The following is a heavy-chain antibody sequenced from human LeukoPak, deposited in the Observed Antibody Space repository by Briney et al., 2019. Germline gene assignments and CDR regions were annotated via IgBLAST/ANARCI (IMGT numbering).Heavy chain of an antibody. V-gene: IGHV1-69*13. D-gene: IGHD3-10*01. Sequence: GASVKVSCKASGGTFSSYAISWVRQAPGQGLEWMGGIIPIFGTANYAQKFQGRVTITADESTSTAYMELSSLRSEDTAVYYCAREVYYYGSGSYGWNRFDYWGQGTLVTVSS. CDR1: GGTFSSYA. CDR3: AREVYYYGSGSYGWNRFDY. CDR2: IIPIFGTA. J-gene: IGHJ4*02.